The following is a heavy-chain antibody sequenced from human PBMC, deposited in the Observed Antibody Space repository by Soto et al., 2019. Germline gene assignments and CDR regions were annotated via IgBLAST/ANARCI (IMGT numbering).Heavy chain of an antibody. V-gene: IGHV1-18*01. D-gene: IGHD1-1*01. CDR1: GYGFTTYG. J-gene: IGHJ4*02. Sequence: QVHLVQSGAEVKKPGASVKVSCKGSGYGFTTYGITWVRQAPGQGLEWMAWISAHNGNTNYAQKPQGRVTVTRDTSTSTAYMELRSLRSDDTAVYYCAGGRYGDYWGQGALVTVSS. CDR2: ISAHNGNT. CDR3: AGGRYGDY.